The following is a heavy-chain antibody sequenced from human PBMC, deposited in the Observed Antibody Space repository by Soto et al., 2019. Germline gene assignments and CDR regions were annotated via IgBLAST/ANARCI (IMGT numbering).Heavy chain of an antibody. J-gene: IGHJ4*02. CDR3: ARESEDLTSNFDY. Sequence: LRLSCAAPGFTFTRYSMNWVRQAPGKGLEWVSSISSTTNYIYYGDSMKGRFTISRDNAKNSLYLEMNSLRAEDTAVYYCARESEDLTSNFDYWGQGTLVTVSS. CDR1: GFTFTRYS. CDR2: ISSTTNYI. V-gene: IGHV3-21*06.